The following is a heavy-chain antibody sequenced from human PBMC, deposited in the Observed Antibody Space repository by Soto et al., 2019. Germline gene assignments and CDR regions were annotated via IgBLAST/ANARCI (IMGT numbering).Heavy chain of an antibody. CDR1: GGTFSSYA. J-gene: IGHJ6*02. CDR3: AAGAAYCTLGVCDNGYYYGMDV. D-gene: IGHD2-8*01. CDR2: IIPIFGTA. Sequence: QVQLVQSGAEVKKPGSSVKVSCKASGGTFSSYAISWVRPAPVQGLEWMGGIIPIFGTANYAQKFQGRVTITADESTSTAYREPGSLRSEDTAVYYCAAGAAYCTLGVCDNGYYYGMDVCGQGNRVTVSS. V-gene: IGHV1-69*01.